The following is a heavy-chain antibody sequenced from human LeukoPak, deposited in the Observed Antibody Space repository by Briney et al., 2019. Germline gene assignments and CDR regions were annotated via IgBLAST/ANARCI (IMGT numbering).Heavy chain of an antibody. CDR1: GFTFSNAW. Sequence: GGSLRLSCAASGFTFSNAWMSWVRQAPGKGLEWVGRIKSKTDGGTTDYAAPVKGRFTISRDDSKNTLYLQMNSLKTEDTAVYYCTTGGYHRSRGTDYWGQGTLVTVSS. D-gene: IGHD5-18*01. J-gene: IGHJ4*02. CDR2: IKSKTDGGTT. CDR3: TTGGYHRSRGTDY. V-gene: IGHV3-15*01.